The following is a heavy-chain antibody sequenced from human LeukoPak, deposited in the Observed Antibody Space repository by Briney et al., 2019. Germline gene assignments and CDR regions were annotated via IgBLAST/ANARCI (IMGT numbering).Heavy chain of an antibody. CDR3: ARSQARGDNWFDP. D-gene: IGHD3-10*01. CDR1: GFTFDDYG. Sequence: GGSLRLSCSASGFTFDDYGMSWVRQVPGKGLEWVAVISWNGGSTGYADSVKGRFTISRDNAKNSLYLQMSSLRAEDTALYYCARSQARGDNWFDPWGQGTLVTVSS. CDR2: ISWNGGST. J-gene: IGHJ5*02. V-gene: IGHV3-20*04.